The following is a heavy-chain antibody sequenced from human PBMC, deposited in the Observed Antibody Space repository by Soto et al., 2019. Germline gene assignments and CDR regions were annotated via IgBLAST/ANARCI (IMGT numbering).Heavy chain of an antibody. Sequence: GASVKVSCKASGYNFITYDISWVRQAPGQGLEWLGWISAYSGDKKYAQKVQGRLTMTTDTSTMTAYMELRSLRSDDTAIYYCARGDSTDCSNGVCSFFYNHDMDVWGQGTTVTVSS. J-gene: IGHJ6*02. CDR1: GYNFITYD. D-gene: IGHD2-8*01. V-gene: IGHV1-18*01. CDR2: ISAYSGDK. CDR3: ARGDSTDCSNGVCSFFYNHDMDV.